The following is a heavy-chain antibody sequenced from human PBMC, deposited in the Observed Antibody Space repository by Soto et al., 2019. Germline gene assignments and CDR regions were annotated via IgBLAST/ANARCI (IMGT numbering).Heavy chain of an antibody. J-gene: IGHJ4*02. D-gene: IGHD3-22*01. CDR3: ATTKGTYYYDSSDMDY. CDR1: GGTFSSYT. CDR2: IIPILGIA. V-gene: IGHV1-69*02. Sequence: ASVKVSCKASGGTFSSYTISWVRQAPGQGLEWMGRIIPILGIANYAQKFQGRVTITADKSTSTAYMELSSLRSEDTAVYYCATTKGTYYYDSSDMDYWGQGTLVTVSS.